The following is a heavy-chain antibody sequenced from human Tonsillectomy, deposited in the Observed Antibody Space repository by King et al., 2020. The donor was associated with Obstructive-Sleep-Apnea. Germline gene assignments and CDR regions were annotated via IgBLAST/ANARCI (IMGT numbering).Heavy chain of an antibody. Sequence: VQLVESGGGVVQPGRSLRLSCAASGFTFSNYGMHWVRQAPGKGLEWVALISYDGSIKYYGDSVKGRFTISRDNSKNTLYLQMNSLRAEDTAVYYCAKDXRXHWTLDYXGQGTXVTVSX. V-gene: IGHV3-30*18. CDR1: GFTFSNYG. D-gene: IGHD3/OR15-3a*01. CDR3: AKDXRXHWTLDY. J-gene: IGHJ4*02. CDR2: ISYDGSIK.